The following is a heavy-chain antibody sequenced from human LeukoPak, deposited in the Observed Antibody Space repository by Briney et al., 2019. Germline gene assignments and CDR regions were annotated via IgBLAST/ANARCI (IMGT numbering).Heavy chain of an antibody. D-gene: IGHD2-2*01. CDR3: ARANFLYCSSSTCLFDY. CDR1: GYTFTDYY. CDR2: INPNDGDT. Sequence: ASVKVSCKASGYTFTDYYMHWVRQAPGQGFEWMGWINPNDGDTNYAQKFQGRVTMTRDTSISTAHMEVSRLRSDYTAVYYCARANFLYCSSSTCLFDYWGQGTLVTVSS. J-gene: IGHJ4*02. V-gene: IGHV1-2*02.